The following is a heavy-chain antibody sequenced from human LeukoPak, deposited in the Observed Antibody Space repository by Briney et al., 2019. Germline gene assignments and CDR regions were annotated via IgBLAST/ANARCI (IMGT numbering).Heavy chain of an antibody. Sequence: SETLSLTCTVSGGSINNYYWSWIRQPPGRGLEWIGYIYYSGSTNYNPSLKSRVTISVDTSKNQFSLKLSSVTAADTAVYYCARERSMVRGMSWFDPWGQGALVTVSS. D-gene: IGHD3-10*01. CDR2: IYYSGST. CDR3: ARERSMVRGMSWFDP. V-gene: IGHV4-59*01. J-gene: IGHJ5*02. CDR1: GGSINNYY.